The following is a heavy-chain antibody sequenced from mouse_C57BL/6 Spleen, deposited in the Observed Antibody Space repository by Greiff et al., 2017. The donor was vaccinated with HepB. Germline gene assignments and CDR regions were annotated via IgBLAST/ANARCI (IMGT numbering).Heavy chain of an antibody. Sequence: EVKVVESGGGLVQPGGSLSLSCAASGFTFTDYYMSWVRQPPGKALEWLGFIRNKANGYTTEYSASVKGRFTISRDNSQSILYLQMNALRAEDSATYYCASGDWDVSYWGQGTLVTVSA. J-gene: IGHJ3*01. CDR3: ASGDWDVSY. D-gene: IGHD4-1*01. CDR2: IRNKANGYTT. V-gene: IGHV7-3*01. CDR1: GFTFTDYY.